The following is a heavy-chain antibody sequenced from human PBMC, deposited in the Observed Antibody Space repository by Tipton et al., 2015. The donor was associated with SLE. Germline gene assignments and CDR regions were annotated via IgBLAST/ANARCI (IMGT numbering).Heavy chain of an antibody. J-gene: IGHJ4*02. CDR1: GFTFSSYW. CDR3: ASLSAPSDY. CDR2: IDPNGSPT. Sequence: SLRLSCTASGFTFSSYWMHWVRQPPGKGLVWVSEIDPNGSPTNYADSVKDRFTISRDNAKNTLFLEMNSLRVDDTAVYYCASLSAPSDYWGQGTLVTVSP. V-gene: IGHV3-74*01.